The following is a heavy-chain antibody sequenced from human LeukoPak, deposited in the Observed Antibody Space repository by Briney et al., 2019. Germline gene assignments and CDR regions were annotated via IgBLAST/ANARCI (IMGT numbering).Heavy chain of an antibody. V-gene: IGHV3-23*01. D-gene: IGHD2-2*01. CDR2: ISGSGGST. CDR3: AKDGGEEVVPAATYYWYFDL. Sequence: GGSLRLSCAASGVTFSSYAMSWVRQAPGKWLEWVSAISGSGGSTYYADPVKGRFTIPRDNSKTTLYLQMNSLRAEDTAVYYCAKDGGEEVVPAATYYWYFDLWGRGTLVTVSS. J-gene: IGHJ2*01. CDR1: GVTFSSYA.